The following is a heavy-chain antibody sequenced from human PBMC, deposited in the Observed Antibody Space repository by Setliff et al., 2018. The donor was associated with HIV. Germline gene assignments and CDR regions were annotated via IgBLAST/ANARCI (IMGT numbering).Heavy chain of an antibody. D-gene: IGHD1-26*01. CDR3: ARLDDSGSYYENAFDI. J-gene: IGHJ3*02. CDR2: IYYTGST. V-gene: IGHV4-59*01. CDR1: GDSMDNYY. Sequence: SETLSLTCAVSGDSMDNYYWSWIRQPPGKEPEWIGYIYYTGSTNYNPSLKSRVTISLDRSKNQFSLNLRSVTAADTAVYYCARLDDSGSYYENAFDIWGQGAMVTVSS.